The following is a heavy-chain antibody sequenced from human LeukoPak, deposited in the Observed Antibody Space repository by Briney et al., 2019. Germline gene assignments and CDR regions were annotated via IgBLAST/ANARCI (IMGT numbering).Heavy chain of an antibody. V-gene: IGHV1-69*06. Sequence: ASVKVSCKASGYTFTGYYMHWVRQAPGQGLEWMGGIIPIFGTANYAQKFQGRVTITADKSTSTAYMELSSLRSEDTAVYYCARDCGLGATQKPLRDCPWGQGTLVTVSS. CDR3: ARDCGLGATQKPLRDCP. CDR2: IIPIFGTA. J-gene: IGHJ5*02. D-gene: IGHD1-26*01. CDR1: GYTFTGYY.